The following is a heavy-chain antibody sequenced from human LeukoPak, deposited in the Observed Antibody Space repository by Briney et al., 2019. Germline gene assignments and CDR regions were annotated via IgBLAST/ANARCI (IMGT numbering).Heavy chain of an antibody. Sequence: PGGSLRLSRAASGFAFDDYGMSWVRQAPGKGLEWVSGINWNGGSTGYADSVKGRFTISRDNAKNSLYLQMNSLRAEDTALYYCARAYSSSWFVDWFDPWGQGTLVTVSS. V-gene: IGHV3-20*04. D-gene: IGHD6-13*01. CDR3: ARAYSSSWFVDWFDP. J-gene: IGHJ5*02. CDR1: GFAFDDYG. CDR2: INWNGGST.